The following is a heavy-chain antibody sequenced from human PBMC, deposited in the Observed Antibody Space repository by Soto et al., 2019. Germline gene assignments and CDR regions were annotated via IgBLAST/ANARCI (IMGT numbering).Heavy chain of an antibody. Sequence: QVQLQESGPGLVKPSQTLSLTCTVSGGSISSGDYYWSWIRQPPGKGLEWIGYIYYSGSTYYNPSLKSRVTISVDTSKNQFSLKLSPVTAADTAVYYCARGVPITMVRGVRPNWFDPWGQGTLVTVSS. CDR1: GGSISSGDYY. CDR2: IYYSGST. J-gene: IGHJ5*02. D-gene: IGHD3-10*01. CDR3: ARGVPITMVRGVRPNWFDP. V-gene: IGHV4-30-4*01.